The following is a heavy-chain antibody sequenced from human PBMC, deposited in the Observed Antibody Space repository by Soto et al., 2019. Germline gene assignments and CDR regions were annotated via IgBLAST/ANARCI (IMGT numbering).Heavy chain of an antibody. CDR3: ARGNYGSGGWEYYYYGMDV. D-gene: IGHD3-10*01. CDR1: GGSISSGGYY. CDR2: IYYSGST. J-gene: IGHJ6*02. Sequence: SETLSLTCTVSGGSISSGGYYWSWNRQHPGKGLEWIGCIYYSGSTYYNPSLKSRFTISVDTSKNQFSLKLSSVTAADTAVYYCARGNYGSGGWEYYYYGMDVWGQGTTVTVSS. V-gene: IGHV4-31*03.